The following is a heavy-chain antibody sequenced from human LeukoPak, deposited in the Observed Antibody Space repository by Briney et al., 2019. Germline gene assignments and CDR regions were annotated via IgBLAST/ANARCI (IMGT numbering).Heavy chain of an antibody. V-gene: IGHV1-8*01. CDR3: ARNSITGTSSTYYYYMDV. CDR2: MNPNSGNT. J-gene: IGHJ6*03. Sequence: ASVKVSCKASGYTFTSYDINWVRQATGQGLEWMGWMNPNSGNTGYAQKFQGRVTMTRDMSTSTVYMELSSLRSEDTAVYYCARNSITGTSSTYYYYMDVWGKGTTVTVSS. D-gene: IGHD1/OR15-1a*01. CDR1: GYTFTSYD.